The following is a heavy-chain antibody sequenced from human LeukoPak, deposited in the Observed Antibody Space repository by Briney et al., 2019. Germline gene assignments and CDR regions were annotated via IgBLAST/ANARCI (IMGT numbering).Heavy chain of an antibody. V-gene: IGHV1-8*01. D-gene: IGHD3-22*01. CDR3: ARGSDGTPSYCYDINGFSYYFDY. CDR1: GYIFTSYD. CDR2: MNPNSGHT. J-gene: IGHJ4*02. Sequence: ASVKVSCKASGYIFTSYDINWVRQAPGQGLEWMGWMNPNSGHTGFAQKFQGRVTMTRSTSITTAYMELSSLRSDDTAVYYCARGSDGTPSYCYDINGFSYYFDYWGQGTLVTVSS.